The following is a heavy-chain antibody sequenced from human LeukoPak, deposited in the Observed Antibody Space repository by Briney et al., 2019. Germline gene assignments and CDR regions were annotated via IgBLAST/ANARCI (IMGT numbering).Heavy chain of an antibody. CDR2: INHSGST. CDR1: GGSFSGYY. Sequence: SETLSLTCAVYGGSFSGYYWSWIRQPPGKGLEWIGEINHSGSTNYNPSLKSRVTISVDTSKKHFSLKMSSVTAADTAVYYCARRQLIWAANDYWGQGTLITVSS. V-gene: IGHV4-34*01. D-gene: IGHD1-1*01. J-gene: IGHJ4*02. CDR3: ARRQLIWAANDY.